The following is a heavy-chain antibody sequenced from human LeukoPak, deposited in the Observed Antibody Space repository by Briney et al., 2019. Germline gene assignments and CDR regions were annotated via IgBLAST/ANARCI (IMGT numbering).Heavy chain of an antibody. CDR3: ARVERAAAGTDVNDY. V-gene: IGHV4-34*01. CDR1: GESFSGYY. Sequence: SETLSLTCAVYGESFSGYYWSWIRQPPGKGLEWIGQINHSGSTNYNPSIKSRVTISVATSKNQFSLKLSSVTAADTAVYYCARVERAAAGTDVNDYWGQGTLVTVSS. D-gene: IGHD6-13*01. J-gene: IGHJ4*02. CDR2: INHSGST.